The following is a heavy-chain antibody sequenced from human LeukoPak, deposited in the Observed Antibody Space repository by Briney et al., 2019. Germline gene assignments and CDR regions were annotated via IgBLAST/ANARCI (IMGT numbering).Heavy chain of an antibody. J-gene: IGHJ4*02. CDR3: ASVTPYYVDY. V-gene: IGHV3-7*01. D-gene: IGHD3-10*02. Sequence: GGSLRLSCAASGFTFSSYWMSWVRQARGKRLEWVAKTKQNGSEKYYVDSVKGQFTISRDNAKNSLYLQMNSLRAEDTAVYYCASVTPYYVDYWGQGTLVTVSS. CDR1: GFTFSSYW. CDR2: TKQNGSEK.